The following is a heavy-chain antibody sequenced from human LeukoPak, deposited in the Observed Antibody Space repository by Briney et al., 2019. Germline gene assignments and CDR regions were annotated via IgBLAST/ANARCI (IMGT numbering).Heavy chain of an antibody. D-gene: IGHD3-16*01. J-gene: IGHJ5*02. CDR3: ARDRQFRLHDP. CDR1: GFTFTDYY. Sequence: PGGSLRLSCTVSGFTFTDYYMTWIRQAPGKGLEWLAYISTSGDIVSYADSVKGRFTISRDNAKNSLYLQIDSLRAEDTAMYYCARDRQFRLHDPWGQGTLVTVSS. V-gene: IGHV3-11*01. CDR2: ISTSGDIV.